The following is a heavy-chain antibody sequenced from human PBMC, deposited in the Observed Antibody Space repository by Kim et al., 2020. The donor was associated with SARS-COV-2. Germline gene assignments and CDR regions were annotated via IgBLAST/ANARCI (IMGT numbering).Heavy chain of an antibody. Sequence: GSTNYIPSLKSRVTISVDTSKNQFSLKLSSVTAADTAVYYCAWWVSSGQHWGQGTLVTVSS. CDR3: AWWVSSGQH. CDR2: GST. D-gene: IGHD2-15*01. V-gene: IGHV4-34*01. J-gene: IGHJ1*01.